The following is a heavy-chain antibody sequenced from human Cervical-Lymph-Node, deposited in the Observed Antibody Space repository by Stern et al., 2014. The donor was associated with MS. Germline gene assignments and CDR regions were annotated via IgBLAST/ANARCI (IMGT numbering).Heavy chain of an antibody. V-gene: IGHV3-74*02. CDR2: INSDGSST. J-gene: IGHJ2*01. D-gene: IGHD3-22*01. CDR1: GFTFSSYW. CDR3: ARTSLPHYYDSSGSAWYFDL. Sequence: EVQLLESGGGLVQPGGSLRLSCAASGFTFSSYWMHWVRQAPGKGLVWVSRINSDGSSTSYADSVKGRFTISRDNAKNTLYLQMNSLRAEDTAVYYCARTSLPHYYDSSGSAWYFDLWGRGTLVTVSS.